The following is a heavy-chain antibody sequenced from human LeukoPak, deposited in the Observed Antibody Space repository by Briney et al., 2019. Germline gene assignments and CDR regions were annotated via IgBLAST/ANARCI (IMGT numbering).Heavy chain of an antibody. V-gene: IGHV1-46*01. J-gene: IGHJ4*02. CDR2: INPSGGST. CDR3: ARSMTTVTGFDY. D-gene: IGHD4-17*01. Sequence: RXXPXXXLXGMGIINPSGGSTSYAQKFQGRVTMTRDTSTSTVYMEVSSLRSEDTAVYYWARSMTTVTGFDYWGQGTLVTVST.